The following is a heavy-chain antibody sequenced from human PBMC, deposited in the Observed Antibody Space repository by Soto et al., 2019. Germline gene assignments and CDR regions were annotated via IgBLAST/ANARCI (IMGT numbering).Heavy chain of an antibody. J-gene: IGHJ4*02. Sequence: QVQLVQSEGGVVQPGRSLRLSCVMYGISFRNSGMHWVRQAPGKGLEWVAMIWSDGSSKFYADSVQGRFTISRDNSMDTLYLQMTSLRPEDTAIYYCARDKGVTSLDYWGQGTLVTVSS. V-gene: IGHV3-33*01. CDR2: IWSDGSSK. D-gene: IGHD2-2*01. CDR3: ARDKGVTSLDY. CDR1: GISFRNSG.